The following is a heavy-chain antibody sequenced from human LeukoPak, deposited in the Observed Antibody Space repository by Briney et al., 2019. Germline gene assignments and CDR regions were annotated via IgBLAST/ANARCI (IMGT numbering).Heavy chain of an antibody. J-gene: IGHJ5*02. CDR3: ARPSPPGDGYNPPDH. V-gene: IGHV3-30*04. D-gene: IGHD5-24*01. CDR1: GFNFDNFA. Sequence: GGSLRLSCVVSGFNFDNFAMHWARQPLGKGLEWVAVISHDARTKYYADSMKGRITISRDNSKNTLFLQMNNLRTEDTAVYFCARPSPPGDGYNPPDHWGQGTLVTVSS. CDR2: ISHDARTK.